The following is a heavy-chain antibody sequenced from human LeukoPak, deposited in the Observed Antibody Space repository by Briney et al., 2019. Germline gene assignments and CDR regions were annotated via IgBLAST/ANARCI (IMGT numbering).Heavy chain of an antibody. J-gene: IGHJ4*02. V-gene: IGHV3-11*05. CDR3: TRDPRRLDY. CDR2: ISGNSGDI. CDR1: GDSVSSGYYH. Sequence: LSLTCTVSGDSVSSGYYHWSWIRQAPGKGLEWLSYISGNSGDINYLDSVRGRFTISRDNAKNSLYLQMNSLRVEDTAVYYCTRDPRRLDYLGQGTLVTVSS.